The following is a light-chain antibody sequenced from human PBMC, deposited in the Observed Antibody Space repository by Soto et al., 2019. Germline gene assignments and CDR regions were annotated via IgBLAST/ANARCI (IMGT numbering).Light chain of an antibody. CDR1: QSISSW. J-gene: IGKJ1*01. Sequence: DIQMTQSPSTLSASVGDRVTIPCRASQSISSWLAWYQQKPGKAPKLLIYKASSLESGVPSRFSGSGSGTEFTLTISSLQPDDFATYYCQQYNSYSRTFGQGTKGDIK. CDR2: KAS. CDR3: QQYNSYSRT. V-gene: IGKV1-5*03.